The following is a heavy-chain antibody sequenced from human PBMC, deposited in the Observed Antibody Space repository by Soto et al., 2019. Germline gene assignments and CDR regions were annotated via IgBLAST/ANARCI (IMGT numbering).Heavy chain of an antibody. J-gene: IGHJ6*02. D-gene: IGHD1-1*01. CDR2: IYYAGST. V-gene: IGHV4-59*12. Sequence: SETLSLTCTVSGGSINNYYWSWIRQPPGKGLEFIGYIYYAGSTTYNPSLKSRVTISVDTSKNQFSLKLSSVTAADTAVYYCARDTVTTGTTLYYYYGMDVWGQGTTVTVSS. CDR1: GGSINNYY. CDR3: ARDTVTTGTTLYYYYGMDV.